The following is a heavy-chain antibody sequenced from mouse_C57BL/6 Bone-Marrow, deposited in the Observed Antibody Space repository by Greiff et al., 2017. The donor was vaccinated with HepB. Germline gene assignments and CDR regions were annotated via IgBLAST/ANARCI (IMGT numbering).Heavy chain of an antibody. CDR1: GYSFTGYF. V-gene: IGHV1-20*01. CDR3: ALDYYGRYFDV. CDR2: INPYNGDT. Sequence: EVQLVESGPELVKPGDSVKISCKASGYSFTGYFMNWVMQSHGKSLEWIGRINPYNGDTFYNQKFKGKATLTVDKSSSTAHMELRSLTSEDSAVYYCALDYYGRYFDVWGTGTTVTVSS. D-gene: IGHD1-1*01. J-gene: IGHJ1*03.